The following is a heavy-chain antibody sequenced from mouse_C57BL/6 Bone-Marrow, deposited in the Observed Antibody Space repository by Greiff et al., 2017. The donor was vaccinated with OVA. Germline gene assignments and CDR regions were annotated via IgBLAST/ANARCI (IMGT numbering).Heavy chain of an antibody. CDR3: ARHEEGDGYLAWFAY. CDR1: GYTFTSYW. Sequence: QVQLQQPGAELVRPGSSVKLSCKASGYTFTSYWMHWVKQRPIQGLEWIGNIDPSDSETHYNQKFKDKATLTVDKSSSTAYMQLSSLTSEDSAVYFCARHEEGDGYLAWFAYWGQGTLVTVSA. V-gene: IGHV1-52*01. J-gene: IGHJ3*01. CDR2: IDPSDSET. D-gene: IGHD2-3*01.